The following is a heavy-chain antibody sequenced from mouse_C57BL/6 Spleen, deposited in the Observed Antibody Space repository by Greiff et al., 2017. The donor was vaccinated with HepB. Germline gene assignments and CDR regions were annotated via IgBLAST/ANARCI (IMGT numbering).Heavy chain of an antibody. Sequence: VQVVESDAELVKPGASVKISCKVSGYTFTDHTIHWMKQRPEQGLEWIGYIYPRDGSTKYNEKFKGKATLTADQSSSTAYMQLNSLTSEDSAVYFWARGNYDYDNAMDYWGQGTSVTVSS. D-gene: IGHD2-4*01. J-gene: IGHJ4*01. CDR2: IYPRDGST. V-gene: IGHV1-78*01. CDR1: GYTFTDHT. CDR3: ARGNYDYDNAMDY.